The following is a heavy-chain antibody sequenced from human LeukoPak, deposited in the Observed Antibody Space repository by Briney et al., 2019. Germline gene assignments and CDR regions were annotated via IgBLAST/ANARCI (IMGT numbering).Heavy chain of an antibody. J-gene: IGHJ4*02. CDR1: GFSLSTTTMR. CDR2: IDWDDDK. V-gene: IGHV2-70*04. CDR3: ARMAGSGYYCDS. D-gene: IGHD3-22*01. Sequence: SGPTLVNPTQTLTLTCTFSGFSLSTTTMRVNWIRQPPGKALDWLARIDWDDDKFYSTSLKTRLTISKDTSKSQVVLTMTNMDPVDTATYYCARMAGSGYYCDSWGQGTLVTVSS.